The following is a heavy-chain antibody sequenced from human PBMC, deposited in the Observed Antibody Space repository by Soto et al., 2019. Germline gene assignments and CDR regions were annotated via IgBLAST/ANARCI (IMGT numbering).Heavy chain of an antibody. J-gene: IGHJ6*02. Sequence: GGSLRLSCAASGFTFSSYAMSWVRQARGKGLEWVSAISGRGGSTYYADSMEGPFTISRDNSKNTLYLQMNSLRAEDTAVYYCAKARGVITMVRGAISYYYGMDVWGQGTTVTVSS. CDR3: AKARGVITMVRGAISYYYGMDV. CDR1: GFTFSSYA. V-gene: IGHV3-23*01. D-gene: IGHD3-10*01. CDR2: ISGRGGST.